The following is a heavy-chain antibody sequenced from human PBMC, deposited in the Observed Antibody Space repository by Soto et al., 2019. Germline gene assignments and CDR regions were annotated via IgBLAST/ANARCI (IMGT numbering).Heavy chain of an antibody. Sequence: QVQLVQSGAEVKDPGASVKVSCRASGYTFANYDINWLRQAAGQGLEWMGWMSPSSGDTGYAQKFQGRVTMTRDTSINTAYVELSSLRSEDTALYYCARGVDAGVDYWGQGTLVTVSS. D-gene: IGHD3-10*01. J-gene: IGHJ4*02. CDR2: MSPSSGDT. CDR3: ARGVDAGVDY. CDR1: GYTFANYD. V-gene: IGHV1-8*01.